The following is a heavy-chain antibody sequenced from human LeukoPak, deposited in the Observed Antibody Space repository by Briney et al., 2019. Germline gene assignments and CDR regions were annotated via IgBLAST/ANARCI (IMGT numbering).Heavy chain of an antibody. J-gene: IGHJ4*02. CDR2: INPNSGGT. Sequence: ASVKVSCKASGYTFTGYYMHWLRQAPGQGLEWMGWINPNSGGTNYAQKFQGRVTMTRDTSISTAYMELSRLRSDDTAVYYCARTYDFWSGSAYYFDYWGQGTLVTVSS. CDR1: GYTFTGYY. V-gene: IGHV1-2*02. D-gene: IGHD3-3*01. CDR3: ARTYDFWSGSAYYFDY.